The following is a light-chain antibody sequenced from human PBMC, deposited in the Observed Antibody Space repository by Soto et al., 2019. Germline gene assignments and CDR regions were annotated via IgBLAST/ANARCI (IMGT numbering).Light chain of an antibody. CDR1: QSVGSN. Sequence: EILMTQSPATLSVSPGERATLSCRASQSVGSNLAWYQQKPGQAPRLLIYGASTRATGIPARFSGSGSGTEFTLTIGSLQSEDFAVYYCQQYNNWWTFGQGTKVGIK. J-gene: IGKJ1*01. CDR3: QQYNNWWT. CDR2: GAS. V-gene: IGKV3-15*01.